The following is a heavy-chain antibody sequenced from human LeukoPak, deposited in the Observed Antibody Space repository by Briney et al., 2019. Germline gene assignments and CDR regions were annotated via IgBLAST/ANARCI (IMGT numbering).Heavy chain of an antibody. CDR1: GYTFTSYG. J-gene: IGHJ4*02. CDR2: ISAYNGNT. Sequence: GASVKVSCKASGYTFTSYGISWVRQAPGQGLEWMGWISAYNGNTNYAQKLQGRVTMTTDTSTSTAYMELKSLRSDDTAVYYCARGLVAVTTRGGYFDYWGRGTLVTVSS. CDR3: ARGLVAVTTRGGYFDY. D-gene: IGHD4-11*01. V-gene: IGHV1-18*01.